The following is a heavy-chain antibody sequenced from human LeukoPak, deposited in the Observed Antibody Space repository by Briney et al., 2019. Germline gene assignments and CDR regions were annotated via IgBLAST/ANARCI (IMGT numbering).Heavy chain of an antibody. CDR2: ISAYNGNT. CDR3: ARDLDRILQGSYYYGMDV. Sequence: GASVKVSCKASGYTFTSYGISWVRQAPGQGLEWMGWISAYNGNTNYAQKLQGRVTMTTDTSTSTAYMELSSLRSEDTAVYYCARDLDRILQGSYYYGMDVWGQGTTVTVSS. D-gene: IGHD1-26*01. V-gene: IGHV1-18*01. J-gene: IGHJ6*02. CDR1: GYTFTSYG.